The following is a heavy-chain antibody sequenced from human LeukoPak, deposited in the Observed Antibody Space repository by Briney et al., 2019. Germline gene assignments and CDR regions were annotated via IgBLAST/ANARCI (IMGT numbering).Heavy chain of an antibody. Sequence: GGSLRLSCAASGFTFSSYAMHWVRQGPGMGLEWVAIISYDGRNKHYADSVKGRFTISRDNSKNTQYMQMNSLRAEDTAVYYCSGGSPHRHYYYMDVWGKGTTVTVSS. J-gene: IGHJ6*03. CDR2: ISYDGRNK. CDR1: GFTFSSYA. V-gene: IGHV3-30*04. CDR3: SGGSPHRHYYYMDV. D-gene: IGHD2-15*01.